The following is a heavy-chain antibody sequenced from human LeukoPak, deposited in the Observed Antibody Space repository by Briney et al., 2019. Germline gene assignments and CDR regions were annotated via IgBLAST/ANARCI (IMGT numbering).Heavy chain of an antibody. CDR2: IYTSGST. CDR3: ARAADSSGYFYYFDY. V-gene: IGHV4-61*02. CDR1: GGSISSGSYY. J-gene: IGHJ4*02. Sequence: SETLSLTCTVSGGSISSGSYYWSWIRQPAGKGLEWIGRIYTSGSTNYNPSLKSRVTISVDTSKNQFSLKLSSVTAADTAVYYCARAADSSGYFYYFDYWGQGTLVTASS. D-gene: IGHD3-22*01.